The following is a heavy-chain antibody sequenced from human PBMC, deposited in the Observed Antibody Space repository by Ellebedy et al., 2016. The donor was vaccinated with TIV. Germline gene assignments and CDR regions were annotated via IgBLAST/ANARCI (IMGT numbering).Heavy chain of an antibody. CDR3: ATITGTTGYGMDV. CDR2: MNPNSDNS. Sequence: AASVKVSCKASGYTFTSYDINWVRQATGQGLEWMGWMNPNSDNSDYEPKFEVRLTMTRDTSISTAYMELSSLRSEDTAAYYCATITGTTGYGMDVWGQGTTVTVSS. J-gene: IGHJ6*02. D-gene: IGHD1-7*01. CDR1: GYTFTSYD. V-gene: IGHV1-8*01.